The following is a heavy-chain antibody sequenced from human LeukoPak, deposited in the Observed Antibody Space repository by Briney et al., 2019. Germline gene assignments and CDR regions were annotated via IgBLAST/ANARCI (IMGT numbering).Heavy chain of an antibody. V-gene: IGHV1-18*01. CDR2: ISAYNGNT. D-gene: IGHD3-22*01. Sequence: GSVKVSCKPSGYTFTSYALSWVRQAPGQGLEWMGWISAYNGNTNYAQKLQGRVTMTTDTSTSTAYMELRSLRSDDTAVYYCARYYYDSSGSDYGMDVWGQGTTVTVSS. CDR3: ARYYYDSSGSDYGMDV. J-gene: IGHJ6*02. CDR1: GYTFTSYA.